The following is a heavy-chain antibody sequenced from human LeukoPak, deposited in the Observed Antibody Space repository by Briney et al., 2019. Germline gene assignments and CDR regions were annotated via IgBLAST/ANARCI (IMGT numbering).Heavy chain of an antibody. CDR1: GGSFSGYC. CDR2: IDHSRTT. CDR3: ARSTDVDFWSGYYTGGLVGGFDY. D-gene: IGHD3-3*01. V-gene: IGHV4-34*01. Sequence: SETLSLTCAVSGGSFSGYCWSWIRQPPGKGLEWIGEIDHSRTTNYNPSLKSRVTISVDTSKNQFSLKMRSVTAADTAVYFCARSTDVDFWSGYYTGGLVGGFDYWGQGNLVTVSS. J-gene: IGHJ4*02.